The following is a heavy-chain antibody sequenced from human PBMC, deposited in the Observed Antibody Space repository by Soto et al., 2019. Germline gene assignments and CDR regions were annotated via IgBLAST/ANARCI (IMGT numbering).Heavy chain of an antibody. V-gene: IGHV3-15*01. CDR2: IKSKTDGGTT. Sequence: GGSLRLSCAASGFTFSNAWMSWVRQAPGKGLEWVGRIKSKTDGGTTDYAAPVKGRFTISRDDSKNTLYLQMNSLKTEDTAVYYCTGIGYDILTGYYSYYYYGMDVWGQGTTVTVSS. J-gene: IGHJ6*02. CDR3: TGIGYDILTGYYSYYYYGMDV. D-gene: IGHD3-9*01. CDR1: GFTFSNAW.